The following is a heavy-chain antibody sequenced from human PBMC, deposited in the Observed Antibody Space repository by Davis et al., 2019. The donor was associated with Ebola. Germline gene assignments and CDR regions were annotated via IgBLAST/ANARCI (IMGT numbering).Heavy chain of an antibody. Sequence: SETLSLTCTVSGGSISSGSYYWSWIRQPAGKGLEWIGHIYTSGSTNYNPSLKSRVTISVDTSKNQFSLKLTSVGAADTAVYYCAREIYTRSTGDYFDYWGPGTLVTVSS. J-gene: IGHJ4*02. V-gene: IGHV4-61*09. CDR1: GGSISSGSYY. D-gene: IGHD2-2*01. CDR3: AREIYTRSTGDYFDY. CDR2: IYTSGST.